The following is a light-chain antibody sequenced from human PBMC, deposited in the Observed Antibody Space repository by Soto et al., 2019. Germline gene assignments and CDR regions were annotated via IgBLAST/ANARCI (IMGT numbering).Light chain of an antibody. V-gene: IGKV3-20*01. CDR3: QQYVSSPCT. CDR2: GAS. Sequence: EIVLTQSPGTLSLSPGERATLSCRATENIDTRYLAWYQQRPGQAPRLLIYGASSRATGIPARFSGSGSGTDFSLISSRPEPGDSAVYYCQQYVSSPCTFGAGTKVEIK. J-gene: IGKJ3*01. CDR1: ENIDTRY.